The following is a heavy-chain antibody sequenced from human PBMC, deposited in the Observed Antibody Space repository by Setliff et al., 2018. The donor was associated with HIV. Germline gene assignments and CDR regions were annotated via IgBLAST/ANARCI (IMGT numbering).Heavy chain of an antibody. Sequence: GGSLRLSCAASGFTFSDHYMSWIRQAPGKGLEWVSYISNSGSTIHYADSVKGRFTISRDNAKDSLYLQMNSLRAEDTAVYYCARLGGGYYYYYMDVWGKGTTVTVSS. V-gene: IGHV3-11*01. CDR1: GFTFSDHY. D-gene: IGHD3-16*01. J-gene: IGHJ6*03. CDR3: ARLGGGYYYYYMDV. CDR2: ISNSGSTI.